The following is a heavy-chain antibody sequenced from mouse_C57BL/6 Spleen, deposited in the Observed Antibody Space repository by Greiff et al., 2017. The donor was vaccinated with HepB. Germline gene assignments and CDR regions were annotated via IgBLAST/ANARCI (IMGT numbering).Heavy chain of an antibody. CDR1: GYTFTDYN. CDR2: INPNNGGT. J-gene: IGHJ1*03. V-gene: IGHV1-18*01. Sequence: VQLQQSGPELVKPGASVKIPCKASGYTFTDYNMDCVKQSHGKSLEWIGDINPNNGGTIYNQKFKGKATLTVDKSSSTAYMELRSLTSEDTAVYYCARGGYYGSSPLWYFDVWGTGTTVTVSS. CDR3: ARGGYYGSSPLWYFDV. D-gene: IGHD1-1*01.